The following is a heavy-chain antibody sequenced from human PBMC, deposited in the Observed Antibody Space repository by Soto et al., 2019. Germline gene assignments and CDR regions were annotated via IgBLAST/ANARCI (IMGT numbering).Heavy chain of an antibody. V-gene: IGHV3-48*03. J-gene: IGHJ6*02. CDR2: ISSGASNM. CDR1: GFALSGFE. CDR3: ARDPNYDFWSGYRNKEGTYGMDV. Sequence: GSLRLSCAASGFALSGFEMNWVRQAPGKGLEWVSYISSGASNMYYADSVKGRFTISRDNAQSSLYLQMNSLRVEDTAVYYCARDPNYDFWSGYRNKEGTYGMDVWGQGTTVTVS. D-gene: IGHD3-3*01.